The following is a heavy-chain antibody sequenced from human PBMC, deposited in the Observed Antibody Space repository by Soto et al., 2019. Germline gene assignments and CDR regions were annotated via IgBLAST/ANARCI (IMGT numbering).Heavy chain of an antibody. CDR2: ISSDGTSS. V-gene: IGHV3-43*01. Sequence: HPGGSLRLSCVASGFTFDDYTMHWVRQAPGKGLEWVSLISSDGTSSYYADSLKGRFTISRDNSKNSLFLQMNNLRTDDTALYYCAKDASGYDMAFDYWGQGALVTVSS. J-gene: IGHJ4*02. CDR1: GFTFDDYT. D-gene: IGHD5-12*01. CDR3: AKDASGYDMAFDY.